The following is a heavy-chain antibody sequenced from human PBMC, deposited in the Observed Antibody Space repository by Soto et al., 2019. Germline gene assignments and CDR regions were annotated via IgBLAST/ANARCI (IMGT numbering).Heavy chain of an antibody. CDR2: IYYTGST. D-gene: IGHD6-6*01. CDR1: GGSVNSDYYY. Sequence: SGTLSLTCTVSGGSVNSDYYYWSWIRQPPGKGLEWIGYIYYTGSTNYNPSLESRVTISLDTSRNQFSLKLSSVTAADTAVFYCAREYSNSPEAFDSWGQGALVTVSS. J-gene: IGHJ4*02. V-gene: IGHV4-61*01. CDR3: AREYSNSPEAFDS.